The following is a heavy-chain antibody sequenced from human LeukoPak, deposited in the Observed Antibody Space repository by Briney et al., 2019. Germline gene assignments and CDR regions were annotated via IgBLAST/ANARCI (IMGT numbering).Heavy chain of an antibody. J-gene: IGHJ4*02. V-gene: IGHV3-20*04. CDR1: GFTFDDYG. CDR2: INWNGGST. Sequence: GGSLRLSCAASGFTFDDYGMSWVRQVPGKGLEWVSGINWNGGSTGNADSVKGRFTISRDNAKNSLYLQMNSLRAEDTAVYYCARGLGWLPTDMADWGQGTLVTVSS. CDR3: ARGLGWLPTDMAD. D-gene: IGHD6-19*01.